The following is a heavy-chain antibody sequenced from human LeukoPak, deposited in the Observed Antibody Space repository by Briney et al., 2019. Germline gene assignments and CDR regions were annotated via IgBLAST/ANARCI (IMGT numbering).Heavy chain of an antibody. CDR1: GYTFTGYY. CDR2: INPNSGDT. Sequence: GASVKVSCKASGYTFTGYYMHWVRQTPGQGLEWMGGINPNSGDTNYLQKFQGRVTMTRDTSIATVFMNLSRLGFDDTALYYCARRGYSGFSFDYWGQGTLVTVSS. D-gene: IGHD5-12*01. V-gene: IGHV1-2*02. CDR3: ARRGYSGFSFDY. J-gene: IGHJ4*02.